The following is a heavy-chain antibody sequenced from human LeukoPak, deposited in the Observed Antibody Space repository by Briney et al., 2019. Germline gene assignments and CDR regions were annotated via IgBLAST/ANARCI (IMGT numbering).Heavy chain of an antibody. Sequence: PGGSLRLSCAASGFTFSNAWMSWVRQAPGKGLEWVGRIKSKTDGGTTDYAAPVKGRFTISRDDSKNTLYLQMNRLKTEDTAVYYCTTLRITMIVVVITDDAFDIWGQGTMVTVSS. V-gene: IGHV3-15*01. CDR3: TTLRITMIVVVITDDAFDI. CDR1: GFTFSNAW. CDR2: IKSKTDGGTT. D-gene: IGHD3-22*01. J-gene: IGHJ3*02.